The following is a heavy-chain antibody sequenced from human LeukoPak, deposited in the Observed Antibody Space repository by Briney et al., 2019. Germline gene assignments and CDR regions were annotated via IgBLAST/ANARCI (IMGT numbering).Heavy chain of an antibody. J-gene: IGHJ4*02. CDR2: ISSGSDYI. Sequence: GGSLRLSCAASGFTFSSYSMTWVRQAPGKGLEWVSSISSGSDYIFYADSVKGRFTISRDNAKNSLYLQMNSLRAEDTAVYYCAKEKSGSFDYWGQGTLVTVSS. D-gene: IGHD1-26*01. CDR3: AKEKSGSFDY. V-gene: IGHV3-21*04. CDR1: GFTFSSYS.